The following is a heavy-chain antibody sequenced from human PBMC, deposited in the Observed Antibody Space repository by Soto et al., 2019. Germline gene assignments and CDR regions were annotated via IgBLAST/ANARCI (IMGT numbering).Heavy chain of an antibody. D-gene: IGHD5-12*01. CDR1: GFTFSSYA. V-gene: IGHV3-30*09. CDR3: ARETSGYDGYYDGMDV. Sequence: GGPLRLSCAASGFTFSSYAMHWVRQAPGKGLEWVAVISYDGSNKYYADSVKGRFAIFRDNSKNTLYLQMISLRAEDTAVYYCARETSGYDGYYDGMDVWGQGTTVTAP. J-gene: IGHJ6*02. CDR2: ISYDGSNK.